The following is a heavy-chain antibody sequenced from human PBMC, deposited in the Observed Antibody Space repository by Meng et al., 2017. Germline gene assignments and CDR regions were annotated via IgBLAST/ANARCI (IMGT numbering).Heavy chain of an antibody. CDR2: ISSSGSTI. V-gene: IGHV3-48*03. CDR3: ARVERIAAAGYYYYCYGVDV. J-gene: IGHJ6*02. CDR1: GFTFSSYE. Sequence: GESLKISCAASGFTFSSYEMNWVRQAPGKGLEWVSYISSSGSTIYCADSVKGRFTISRDNAKNSLYLQMNSLRAEDTAVYYCARVERIAAAGYYYYCYGVDVWGQGTTVTVSS. D-gene: IGHD6-13*01.